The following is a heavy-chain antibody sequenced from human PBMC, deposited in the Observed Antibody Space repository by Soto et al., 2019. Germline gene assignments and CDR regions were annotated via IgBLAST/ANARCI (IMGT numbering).Heavy chain of an antibody. D-gene: IGHD5-12*01. J-gene: IGHJ6*02. CDR3: ARGDSGYDDRAYYYYGMDV. CDR2: FDPEDGET. CDR1: GYTLTELS. Sequence: ASVKVSCKVSGYTLTELSMHWVRQAPGKGLEWMGGFDPEDGETIYAQKFQGRVTMTEDESTSTAYMELSSLRSEDTAVYYCARGDSGYDDRAYYYYGMDVWGQGTTVTVSS. V-gene: IGHV1-24*01.